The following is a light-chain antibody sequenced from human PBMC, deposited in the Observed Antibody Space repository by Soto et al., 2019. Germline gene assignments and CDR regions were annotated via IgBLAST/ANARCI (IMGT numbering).Light chain of an antibody. CDR1: SSNIGAGHD. Sequence: QSVLTQPPSVSGAPGQRITISCTGSSSNIGAGHDVHWYQQLPGTAPKLLIYGDGNRPSGVPDRFSGSKSGTSASLAITGLQAEDEADYYCQSSDSSLSGTEVFGTGTKLTVL. V-gene: IGLV1-40*01. CDR3: QSSDSSLSGTEV. CDR2: GDG. J-gene: IGLJ1*01.